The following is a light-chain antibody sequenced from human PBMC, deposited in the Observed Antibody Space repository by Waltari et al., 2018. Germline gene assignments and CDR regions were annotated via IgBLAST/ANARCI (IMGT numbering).Light chain of an antibody. CDR1: QNITSNY. Sequence: EIVLTQSPGTLPLSPGERATLSCRASQNITSNYLAWYQQKPGQAPRLLIYAASSRATGIPDRFSGSGSVTDFTLSISRLEPQDFAVYYCQQYDNSPHTFGLGTKLEIK. J-gene: IGKJ2*01. V-gene: IGKV3-20*01. CDR2: AAS. CDR3: QQYDNSPHT.